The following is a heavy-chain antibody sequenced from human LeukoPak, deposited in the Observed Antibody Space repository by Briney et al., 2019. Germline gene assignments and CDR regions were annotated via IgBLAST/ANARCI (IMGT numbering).Heavy chain of an antibody. CDR3: ARGRIAARSYYFDY. J-gene: IGHJ4*02. Sequence: ASVKVSCKASGGTFSSYAISWVRQAPGQGLEWMGGIIPIFGAANYAQKFQGRVTITADESTSTAYMELSGLRSEDTAVYYCARGRIAARSYYFDYWGQGTLVTVSS. CDR2: IIPIFGAA. CDR1: GGTFSSYA. D-gene: IGHD6-6*01. V-gene: IGHV1-69*13.